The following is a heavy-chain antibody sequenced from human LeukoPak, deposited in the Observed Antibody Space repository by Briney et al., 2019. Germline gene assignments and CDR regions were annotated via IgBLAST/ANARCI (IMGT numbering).Heavy chain of an antibody. D-gene: IGHD1-26*01. J-gene: IGHJ4*02. V-gene: IGHV4-59*01. Sequence: SETLSLTCSISGVSISDYHWIWIRQPPAKGLEWMGYFSYSGSTRYNPSLKSRVTMSVDTSKNQFSLRLISVAAADTAVYYCARMYSGTSYYFDFWGQGTLVTVSS. CDR3: ARMYSGTSYYFDF. CDR1: GVSISDYH. CDR2: FSYSGST.